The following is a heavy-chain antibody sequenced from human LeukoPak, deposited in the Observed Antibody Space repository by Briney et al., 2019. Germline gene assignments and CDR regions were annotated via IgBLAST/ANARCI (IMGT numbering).Heavy chain of an antibody. CDR1: GGTFSSYA. CDR2: IIPIFGTA. Sequence: ASVKVSCKASGGTFSSYAISWVRQAPGQGLEWMGGIIPIFGTANYAQKFQGRVTITADESTSTAYMELSSLRSEDTAVYYCARGRRITMIVVVITAYYFDYWGQGTLVTVSS. D-gene: IGHD3-22*01. CDR3: ARGRRITMIVVVITAYYFDY. J-gene: IGHJ4*02. V-gene: IGHV1-69*13.